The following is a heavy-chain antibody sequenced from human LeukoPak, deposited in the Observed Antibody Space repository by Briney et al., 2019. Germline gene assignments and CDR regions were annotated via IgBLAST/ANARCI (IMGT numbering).Heavy chain of an antibody. CDR1: GGSFSSSTHF. Sequence: SETLSLTCTVSGGSFSSSTHFWGWIRQPPGKGLEWIGSISYGGSAYYNPSLKSRVTISVYTAKNQFSLKMSSVTAADAAFYYCARGDFCSATSCYLRPMDVWGKGTTVTVSS. J-gene: IGHJ6*03. CDR3: ARGDFCSATSCYLRPMDV. V-gene: IGHV4-39*01. D-gene: IGHD2-2*01. CDR2: ISYGGSA.